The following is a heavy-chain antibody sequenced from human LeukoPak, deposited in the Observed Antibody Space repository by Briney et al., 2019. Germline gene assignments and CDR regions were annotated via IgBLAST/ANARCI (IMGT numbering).Heavy chain of an antibody. CDR3: ARDGYCSSTGCSDAFDI. D-gene: IGHD2-2*03. CDR1: GGSISSGTYY. V-gene: IGHV4-61*02. J-gene: IGHJ3*02. Sequence: SETLSLTCTVSGGSISSGTYYWSWIRQPAGKGLEWIGRIYTSGSTNYNPSLKSRVPISVDTSKNQFSLKLSSVTAADTAVYYCARDGYCSSTGCSDAFDIWGQGTMVTVSS. CDR2: IYTSGST.